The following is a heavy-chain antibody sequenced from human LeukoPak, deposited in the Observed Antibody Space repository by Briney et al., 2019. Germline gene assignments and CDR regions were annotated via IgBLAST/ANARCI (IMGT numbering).Heavy chain of an antibody. CDR1: GFTLNNAW. J-gene: IGHJ4*02. D-gene: IGHD2-2*01. CDR3: VSFYETY. V-gene: IGHV3-74*01. Sequence: PGGSLRLSCAASGFTLNNAWMHWVRQAPGKGLVWVPRITNDGSSTTYADSVKGRFTISKDNAKNTVYLQMNNLRAEDTAVYCCVSFYETYWGRGTLVTVSS. CDR2: ITNDGSST.